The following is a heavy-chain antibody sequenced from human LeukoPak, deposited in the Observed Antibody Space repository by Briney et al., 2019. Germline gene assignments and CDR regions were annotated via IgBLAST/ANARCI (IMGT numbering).Heavy chain of an antibody. J-gene: IGHJ6*03. Sequence: PGGSLRLSCAASGFTFSSYGMHWVRQAPGKGLEWVAFIRYDGSNKYYADSVKGRFTISRDNSKNTLYQQMNSLRAEDTAVYYCAKDAVAVAGWAYMDVWGKGTTVTISS. CDR2: IRYDGSNK. CDR1: GFTFSSYG. V-gene: IGHV3-30*02. D-gene: IGHD6-19*01. CDR3: AKDAVAVAGWAYMDV.